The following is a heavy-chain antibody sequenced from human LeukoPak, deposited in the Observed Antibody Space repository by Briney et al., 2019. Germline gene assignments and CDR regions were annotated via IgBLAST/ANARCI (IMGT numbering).Heavy chain of an antibody. CDR2: INPNSGGT. D-gene: IGHD3-22*01. Sequence: ASVKVSCKASGYTFTGYHMHWVRQAPGQGLEWMGWINPNSGGTDYAQKFQGRVTMTRDTSISTAYMELSRLRSDDTAVYYCARDFFNNYDRGTWGQGTLVTVSS. V-gene: IGHV1-2*02. CDR3: ARDFFNNYDRGT. CDR1: GYTFTGYH. J-gene: IGHJ5*02.